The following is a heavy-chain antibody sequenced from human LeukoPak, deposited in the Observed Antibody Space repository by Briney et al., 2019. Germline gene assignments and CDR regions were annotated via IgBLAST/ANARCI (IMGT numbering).Heavy chain of an antibody. CDR1: GFTFDDYT. J-gene: IGHJ5*02. D-gene: IGHD3-10*01. CDR2: ISWDSTNT. Sequence: PGGSLRLSCAASGFTFDDYTLHWVRQPPGKGLEWVSLISWDSTNTYYADSVKDRFTIFRDNSKNSLYLQMNSLRTEDTALYYCAKEGGTIWFDPWGQGTLVTVSS. V-gene: IGHV3-43*01. CDR3: AKEGGTIWFDP.